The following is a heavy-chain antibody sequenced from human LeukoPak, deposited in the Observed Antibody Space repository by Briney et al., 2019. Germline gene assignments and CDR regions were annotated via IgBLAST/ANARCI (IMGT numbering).Heavy chain of an antibody. J-gene: IGHJ4*02. CDR1: PFTFSSYW. CDR2: INSDGYSI. D-gene: IGHD5-24*01. V-gene: IGHV3-74*01. Sequence: GGSLRLSCAASPFTFSSYWMHWVPQAPGKGRMWVSRINSDGYSISYADSVKGRFTISRDNAKNTLYLQMNSLRADDTAVYYCARGAGPMADWGQGTLVTVSS. CDR3: ARGAGPMAD.